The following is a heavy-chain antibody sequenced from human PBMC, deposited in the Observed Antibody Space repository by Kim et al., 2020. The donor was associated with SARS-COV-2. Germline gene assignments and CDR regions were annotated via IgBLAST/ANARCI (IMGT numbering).Heavy chain of an antibody. D-gene: IGHD4-17*01. CDR2: IYSGGSST. J-gene: IGHJ4*02. Sequence: GGSLRLSCAASGFTFSSYAMSWVRQAPGKGLEWVSVIYSGGSSTYYADSVKGRFTISRDNSKNTLYLQMNSLRAEDTAVYYCAKDFSVFHDYGDYTSPHTFDYWGQGTLVTVSS. V-gene: IGHV3-23*03. CDR3: AKDFSVFHDYGDYTSPHTFDY. CDR1: GFTFSSYA.